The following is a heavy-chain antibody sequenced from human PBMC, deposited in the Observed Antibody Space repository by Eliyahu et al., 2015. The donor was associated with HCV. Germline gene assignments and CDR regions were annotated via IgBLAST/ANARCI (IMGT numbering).Heavy chain of an antibody. Sequence: QVQLVQSGAEVKQPGASVKVSCKTSGYIFTTYAIHWVRHAPGQRLEWMGWINAGNGDTRYSQNFQDRITFTRETSANMIYMELSSLGSEDTAVYYCARDNWGVDYWGQGTLVTVSS. J-gene: IGHJ4*02. CDR3: ARDNWGVDY. D-gene: IGHD7-27*01. CDR1: GYIFTTYA. CDR2: INAGNGDT. V-gene: IGHV1-3*01.